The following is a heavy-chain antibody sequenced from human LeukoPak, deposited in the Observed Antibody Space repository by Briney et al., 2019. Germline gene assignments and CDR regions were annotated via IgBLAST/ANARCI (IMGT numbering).Heavy chain of an antibody. J-gene: IGHJ6*03. Sequence: GGSLRLSCAASGFTVSSNYMSWVRQAPGKGLEWVSEIIGSGDNTYYAESVKGRFTISRDNSKNTLYLQMNSLRAEDTAVYYCAREMVYSSSSTGVYYYYYMDVWGKGTTVTVSS. CDR2: IIGSGDNT. CDR3: AREMVYSSSSTGVYYYYYMDV. D-gene: IGHD6-6*01. CDR1: GFTVSSNY. V-gene: IGHV3-23*01.